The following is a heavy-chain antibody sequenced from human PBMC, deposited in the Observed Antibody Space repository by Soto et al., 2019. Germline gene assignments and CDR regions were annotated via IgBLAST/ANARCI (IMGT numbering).Heavy chain of an antibody. CDR1: GFKFRNYA. V-gene: IGHV3-33*01. CDR2: IWFDGSKK. Sequence: GGSLRLSCAASGFKFRNYAIHWVRQAPGKGLEWLAVIWFDGSKKYYADSVKGRFTISRDNSKNTVYLDMDSLTADDSGVFYCARAHTMMILDRFDPWGHGTLVTVSS. D-gene: IGHD3-22*01. J-gene: IGHJ5*02. CDR3: ARAHTMMILDRFDP.